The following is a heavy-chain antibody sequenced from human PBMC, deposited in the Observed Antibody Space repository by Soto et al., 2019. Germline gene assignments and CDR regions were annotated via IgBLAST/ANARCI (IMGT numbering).Heavy chain of an antibody. CDR3: AKDYCSSTSCYAGENY. CDR1: GFTFSSYA. CDR2: ISGSGGST. Sequence: EVQLLESGGGLVQPGGSLRLSCAASGFTFSSYAMCWVRQAPGKGLELVSAISGSGGSTYYADSVKGRFTISRDTSKNTLYLQMNSLRAEDTAVYYCAKDYCSSTSCYAGENYWGHGTLATVSS. V-gene: IGHV3-23*01. J-gene: IGHJ4*01. D-gene: IGHD2-2*01.